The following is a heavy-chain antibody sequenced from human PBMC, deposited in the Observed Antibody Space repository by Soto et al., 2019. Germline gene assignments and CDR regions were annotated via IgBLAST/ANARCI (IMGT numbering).Heavy chain of an antibody. J-gene: IGHJ6*02. D-gene: IGHD2-15*01. Sequence: EVQLVESGGGLVKPGGSLRLSCAASGFTFYNSWMNWVRQAPGKGLVWVGRIKRNSDGGRTDYAAPVKGRFTISRDDSENMLYLQMNSLKTEGTAVYYCTTGSVEGVWGQGTTVSVSS. CDR3: TTGSVEGV. V-gene: IGHV3-15*07. CDR2: IKRNSDGGRT. CDR1: GFTFYNSW.